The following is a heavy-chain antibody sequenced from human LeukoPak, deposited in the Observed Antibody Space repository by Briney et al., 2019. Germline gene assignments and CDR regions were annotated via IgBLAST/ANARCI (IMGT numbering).Heavy chain of an antibody. CDR2: LSGSGSTT. CDR3: ARAPPYGGYYYYYYMDI. J-gene: IGHJ6*03. D-gene: IGHD4/OR15-4a*01. V-gene: IGHV3-23*01. CDR1: GFTFSTYA. Sequence: GGSLRLSCAASGFTFSTYAMTWVRQAPGKGLEWVSGLSGSGSTTYYADSVKGRFTISRDNSKNTLYLQMNSLRAGDTAIYYCARAPPYGGYYYYYYMDIWGKGTTVTVSS.